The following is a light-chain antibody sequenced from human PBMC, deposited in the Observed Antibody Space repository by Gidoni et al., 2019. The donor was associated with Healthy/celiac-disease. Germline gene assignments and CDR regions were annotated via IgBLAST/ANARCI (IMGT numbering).Light chain of an antibody. V-gene: IGLV2-14*01. CDR2: EVS. J-gene: IGLJ2*01. Sequence: QSALTQPASVSGSPVQSITISCTGTSSDVGGYNYVSWYHQHPGKAPKLMIYEVSNRPSGVSNRFSGSKSGNTASLTISGLQAEDEADYYCSSYTSSSTPVVFGGGTKLTVL. CDR1: SSDVGGYNY. CDR3: SSYTSSSTPVV.